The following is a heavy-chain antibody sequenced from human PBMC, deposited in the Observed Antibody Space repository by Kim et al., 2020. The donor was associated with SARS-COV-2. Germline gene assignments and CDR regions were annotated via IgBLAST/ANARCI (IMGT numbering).Heavy chain of an antibody. Sequence: SETLSLTCAVSGGSISSSNWRSWVRQPPGKGLECIGEIYHSGSTNYNPSLKSRVTISVDKSNNQLSLKLSSVTAADTAVYYCARHPQRYYYGSETKLYYYGMDVWGQGTTVTVSS. D-gene: IGHD3-10*01. CDR2: IYHSGST. CDR3: ARHPQRYYYGSETKLYYYGMDV. V-gene: IGHV4-4*02. CDR1: GGSISSSNW. J-gene: IGHJ6*02.